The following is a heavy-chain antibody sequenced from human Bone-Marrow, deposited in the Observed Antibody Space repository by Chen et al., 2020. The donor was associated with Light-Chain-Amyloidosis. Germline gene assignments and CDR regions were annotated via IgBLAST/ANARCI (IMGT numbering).Heavy chain of an antibody. CDR2: IYPDDSDA. Sequence: GQLEQSGPEVKKPGESLKISCKGSGYTFPNYWIGWVRQMPGKGLEWMGVIYPDDSDARYSPSFEGQVTIPADKSITTAYLQWRSLKASDTAMYYCARRRDGYNFDYWGQGTLVTVSS. CDR1: GYTFPNYW. V-gene: IGHV5-51*01. J-gene: IGHJ4*02. D-gene: IGHD5-12*01. CDR3: ARRRDGYNFDY.